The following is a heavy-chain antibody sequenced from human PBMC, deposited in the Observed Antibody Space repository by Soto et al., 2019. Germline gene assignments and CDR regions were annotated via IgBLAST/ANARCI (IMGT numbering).Heavy chain of an antibody. D-gene: IGHD3-10*01. J-gene: IGHJ6*02. Sequence: SVKVSCKASGGTFSSYAISWVRQAPGQGLEWMGGIISIFGTANYAQKFQGRVTITADESTSTAYMELSSLRSEDTAVYYCARDRGAVKYYYYGMDVWGQGTTVTVYS. CDR2: IISIFGTA. V-gene: IGHV1-69*13. CDR1: GGTFSSYA. CDR3: ARDRGAVKYYYYGMDV.